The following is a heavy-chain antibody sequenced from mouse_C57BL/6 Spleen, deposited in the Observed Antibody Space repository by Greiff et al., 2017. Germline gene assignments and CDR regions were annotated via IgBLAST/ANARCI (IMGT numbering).Heavy chain of an antibody. CDR2: ISYDGSN. Sequence: EVKLMESGPGLVKPSQSLSLTCSVTGYSITSGYYWNWIRQFPGNKLEWMGYISYDGSNNYNPSLKNRISLTRDTSKNQFFLKLNSVTTENTATYYWARRLLRYYYFDYWGQGTTLTVSS. J-gene: IGHJ2*01. CDR3: ARRLLRYYYFDY. CDR1: GYSITSGYY. D-gene: IGHD1-1*01. V-gene: IGHV3-6*01.